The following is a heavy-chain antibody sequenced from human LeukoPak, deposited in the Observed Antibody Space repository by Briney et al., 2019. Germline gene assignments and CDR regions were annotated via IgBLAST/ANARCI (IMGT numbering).Heavy chain of an antibody. Sequence: SETLSLTCTVSGGSISSSSYYWGWIRQPPGKGLEWIGSIYYSGSTYYNPSLKSRVTISVDTSKNQFSLKLSSVTAADTAVYYCARGWYQLRGWFDPWGQGTLATVSS. CDR1: GGSISSSSYY. J-gene: IGHJ5*02. CDR3: ARGWYQLRGWFDP. CDR2: IYYSGST. D-gene: IGHD2-2*01. V-gene: IGHV4-39*07.